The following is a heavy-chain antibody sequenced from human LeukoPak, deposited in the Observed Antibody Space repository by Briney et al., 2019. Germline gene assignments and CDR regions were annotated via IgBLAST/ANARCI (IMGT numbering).Heavy chain of an antibody. Sequence: PGGSLRLSCVASEFVFSSHAMIWVRQAPGKGLEWISSITSSSSHIFYADSVRGRFTISRDNANNALHLQMNSLRAEDTAVYYCARVFWETVNTGYYWDFWGQGTLVTVSS. J-gene: IGHJ4*02. CDR1: EFVFSSHA. CDR3: ARVFWETVNTGYYWDF. CDR2: ITSSSSHI. V-gene: IGHV3-21*01. D-gene: IGHD3-22*01.